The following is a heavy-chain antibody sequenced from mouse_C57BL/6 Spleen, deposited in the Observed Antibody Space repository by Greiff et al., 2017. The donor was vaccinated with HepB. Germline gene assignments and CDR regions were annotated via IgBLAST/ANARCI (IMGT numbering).Heavy chain of an antibody. CDR1: GYTFTSYG. J-gene: IGHJ3*01. V-gene: IGHV1-81*01. CDR3: ARRDYGSSLGFAY. D-gene: IGHD1-1*01. CDR2: IYPRSGNT. Sequence: VQLQQSGAELARPGASVKLSCKASGYTFTSYGISWVKQRTGQGLEWIGEIYPRSGNTYYNEKFKGKATLTADKSSSTAYMELRSLTSEDSAVYVCARRDYGSSLGFAYWGQGTLVTVSA.